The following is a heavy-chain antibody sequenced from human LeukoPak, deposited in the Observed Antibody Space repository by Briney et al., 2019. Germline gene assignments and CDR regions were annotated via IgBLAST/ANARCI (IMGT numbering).Heavy chain of an antibody. CDR2: INPNSGGT. J-gene: IGHJ3*02. D-gene: IGHD3-22*01. V-gene: IGHV1-2*06. CDR3: ARDRVDSSGSYAFDI. Sequence: ASVKVSCKASGYTFTSYYMHWVRQAPGQGLEWMGRINPNSGGTNYAQKFQGRVTMTRDTSTSTAYMELSRLRSDDTAVYYCARDRVDSSGSYAFDIWGQGTMVTVSS. CDR1: GYTFTSYY.